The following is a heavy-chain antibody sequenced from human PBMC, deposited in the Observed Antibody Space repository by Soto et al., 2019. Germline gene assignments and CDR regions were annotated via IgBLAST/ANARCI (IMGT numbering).Heavy chain of an antibody. CDR3: ARNSLTGYYNYYYSMDV. D-gene: IGHD3-9*01. V-gene: IGHV5-51*01. CDR2: IYPDDSDT. Sequence: VESLTISCEISGYSFSSYCIAWVRLMPGKRLECMGSIYPDDSDTKYSPSFQGQVTISADKSISAAYLQWSSLKASDTAIYYCARNSLTGYYNYYYSMDVWGQGTTVTVSS. J-gene: IGHJ6*02. CDR1: GYSFSSYC.